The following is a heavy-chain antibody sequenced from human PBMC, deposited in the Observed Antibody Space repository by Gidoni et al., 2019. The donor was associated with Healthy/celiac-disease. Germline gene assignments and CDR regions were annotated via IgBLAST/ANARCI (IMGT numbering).Heavy chain of an antibody. D-gene: IGHD3-22*01. V-gene: IGHV3-30*18. J-gene: IGHJ3*02. CDR1: AFTFSSYG. Sequence: QVQLVESGGGVVQPGRSLRLSCAASAFTFSSYGMHWVRQAPGKGLEWVAVISYDGSNKYYADSVKGRFTISRDNSKNTLYLQMNSLRAEDTAVYYCTKEGIITMIVYAFDIWGQGTMVTVSS. CDR2: ISYDGSNK. CDR3: TKEGIITMIVYAFDI.